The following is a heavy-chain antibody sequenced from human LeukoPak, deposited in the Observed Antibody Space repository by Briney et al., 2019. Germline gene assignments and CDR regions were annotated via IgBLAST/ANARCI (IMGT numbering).Heavy chain of an antibody. Sequence: PGGSLRLSCAASGFTFSDYYMSWIRQAPGKGLEWVSYISSSGSAIYYADSVKGRFTISRDNAKNSLYLQMNSLRAEDTAVYYCARDGYYDFVYGMDVWGQGTTVTVSS. D-gene: IGHD3-3*01. CDR1: GFTFSDYY. V-gene: IGHV3-11*01. CDR3: ARDGYYDFVYGMDV. CDR2: ISSSGSAI. J-gene: IGHJ6*02.